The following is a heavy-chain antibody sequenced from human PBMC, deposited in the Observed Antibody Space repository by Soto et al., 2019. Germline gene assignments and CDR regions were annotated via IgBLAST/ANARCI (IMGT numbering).Heavy chain of an antibody. V-gene: IGHV3-33*01. J-gene: IGHJ3*02. CDR3: ARDRVSYSGYGDPFDM. Sequence: QVQLVESGGGVVQPGRSLRLSCAASGFTFSRYGMNWVRQAPGKGLEWVAGIGFDGNSKYYADSVKGRLTISRDNSKSTLYVQMNSLRVEDTAVYYCARDRVSYSGYGDPFDMWGQGTMVTVSS. CDR2: IGFDGNSK. D-gene: IGHD5-12*01. CDR1: GFTFSRYG.